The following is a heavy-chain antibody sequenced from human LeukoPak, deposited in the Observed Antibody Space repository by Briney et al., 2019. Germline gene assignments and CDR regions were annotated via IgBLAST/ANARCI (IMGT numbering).Heavy chain of an antibody. CDR2: IIPISGTT. V-gene: IGHV1-69*13. CDR3: AWSAYTGGVFEN. CDR1: SGTFSSYA. D-gene: IGHD2-8*02. J-gene: IGHJ4*02. Sequence: SVTVSLTTSSGTFSSYAISWDREAPGQGHEWVGGIIPISGTTNNAQEFPVRVTITAAASTSTAYMYLRRLSSEVAAVSYCAWSAYTGGVFENWGQGTLVTVSS.